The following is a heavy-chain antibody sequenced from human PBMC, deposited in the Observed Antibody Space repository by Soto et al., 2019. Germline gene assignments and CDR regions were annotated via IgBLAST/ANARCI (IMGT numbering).Heavy chain of an antibody. CDR1: GFTFSSYS. J-gene: IGHJ4*02. V-gene: IGHV3-48*01. CDR2: ISSNSSTI. D-gene: IGHD5-12*01. Sequence: PGGSLRLSCAASGFTFSSYSMNWVRQAPGKGLEWVSYISSNSSTIYYADPVKGRFTISRDNAKNSLYLQMNSVRAEDTAVYYCAVTVRVATINRPNFDYWGQGTRVSVSS. CDR3: AVTVRVATINRPNFDY.